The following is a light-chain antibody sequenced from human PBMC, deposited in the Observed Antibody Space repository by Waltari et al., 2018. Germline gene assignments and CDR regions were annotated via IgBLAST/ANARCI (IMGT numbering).Light chain of an antibody. CDR1: ESGLYSRNNKDH. Sequence: DIVMTQSPESLAVSLGERANINCKSSESGLYSRNNKDHLAWYQRKPGQRPKLLIYWASSREPGVPDLFSGSGSETEVTLTINSLQAEDVAVYYCQQYYNTPLTFGGGTKVEIK. J-gene: IGKJ4*01. CDR2: WAS. CDR3: QQYYNTPLT. V-gene: IGKV4-1*01.